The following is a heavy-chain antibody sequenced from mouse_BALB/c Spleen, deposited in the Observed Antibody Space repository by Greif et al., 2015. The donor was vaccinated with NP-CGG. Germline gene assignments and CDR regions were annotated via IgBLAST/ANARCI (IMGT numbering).Heavy chain of an antibody. CDR1: GYSFTGYY. CDR2: INPYNGAT. Sequence: VQLQQPGPELVKPGASVKISCKASGYSFTGYYMHWVKQSHVKSLEWIGRINPYNGATSYNQNFKDKASLTVDKSSSTAYMELHSLTSEDSAVYYCARWGDYDGGFAYWGQGTLVTVTA. D-gene: IGHD2-4*01. J-gene: IGHJ3*01. CDR3: ARWGDYDGGFAY. V-gene: IGHV1-26*01.